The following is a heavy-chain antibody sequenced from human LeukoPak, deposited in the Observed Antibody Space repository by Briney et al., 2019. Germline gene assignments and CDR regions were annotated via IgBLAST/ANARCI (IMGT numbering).Heavy chain of an antibody. Sequence: SETLSLTCAVYGGSFSGYYWSWIRQPPGKGLEWIGEINHSGSTNYNPSLKSRVTISADTSKNQFSLKLSSVTAADTAVYYCARLGSSGWYTNYWFDPWGQGTLVTVSS. CDR3: ARLGSSGWYTNYWFDP. V-gene: IGHV4-34*01. CDR1: GGSFSGYY. J-gene: IGHJ5*02. CDR2: INHSGST. D-gene: IGHD6-19*01.